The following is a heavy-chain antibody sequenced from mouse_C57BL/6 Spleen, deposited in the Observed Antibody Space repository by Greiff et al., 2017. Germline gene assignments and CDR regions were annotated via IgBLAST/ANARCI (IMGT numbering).Heavy chain of an antibody. CDR3: ARDDLYFDD. J-gene: IGHJ2*01. Sequence: QVQLQQSDAELVKPGASVKISCKVSGFTFTDHPIHWMKQRPEQGLEWIGYIYPRDGSTKYTEKFQGKATFTADTSSSTAYMQLNSLTSADSAVYFCARDDLYFDDWGKGTTLTVAA. CDR1: GFTFTDHP. V-gene: IGHV1-78*01. D-gene: IGHD2-3*01. CDR2: IYPRDGST.